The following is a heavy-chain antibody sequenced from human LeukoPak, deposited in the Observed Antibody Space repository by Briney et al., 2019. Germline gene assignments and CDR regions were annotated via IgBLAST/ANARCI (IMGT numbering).Heavy chain of an antibody. Sequence: SETLSLTCAVYGGSFSGYYWSWIRQPPGKGLEWIGEINHSGSTNYNPSLKSRVTISVDKSKNQFSLKLSSVTAADTAVYYCAVGYCSGGSCYSEDYWGQGTLVTVSS. D-gene: IGHD2-15*01. J-gene: IGHJ4*02. CDR1: GGSFSGYY. V-gene: IGHV4-34*01. CDR2: INHSGST. CDR3: AVGYCSGGSCYSEDY.